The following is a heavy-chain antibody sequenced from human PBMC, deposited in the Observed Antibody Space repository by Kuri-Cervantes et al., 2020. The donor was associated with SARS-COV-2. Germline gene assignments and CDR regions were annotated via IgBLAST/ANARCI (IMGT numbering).Heavy chain of an antibody. V-gene: IGHV3-7*05. J-gene: IGHJ4*02. CDR3: ATGVRGYSYGPDY. D-gene: IGHD5-18*01. CDR1: GFTFSSYW. Sequence: GGSLRLSCAASGFTFSSYWMSWVRQAPGKGLEWVANIKQDGSEKYYVDSVKGRFTISRDNAKNSLYLQMNNLRAEDTAVYYCATGVRGYSYGPDYWGQGTLVTVSS. CDR2: IKQDGSEK.